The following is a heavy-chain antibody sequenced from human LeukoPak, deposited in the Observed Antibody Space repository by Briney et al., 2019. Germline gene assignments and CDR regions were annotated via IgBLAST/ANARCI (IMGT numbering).Heavy chain of an antibody. CDR3: AAIRFLESFDY. CDR1: GYTFTDYY. V-gene: IGHV1-18*04. CDR2: ISAYNGNT. J-gene: IGHJ4*02. Sequence: GASVKVSCKASGYTFTDYYMHWVQQAPGQGLEWMGWISAYNGNTNYAQKLQGRVTMTTDTSTSTAYMELRSLRSDDTAVYYCAAIRFLESFDYWGQGTLVTVSS. D-gene: IGHD3-3*01.